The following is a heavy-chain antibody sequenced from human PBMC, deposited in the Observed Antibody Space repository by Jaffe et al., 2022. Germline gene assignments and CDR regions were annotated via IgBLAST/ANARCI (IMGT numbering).Heavy chain of an antibody. Sequence: QVQLQQWGAGLLKPSETLSLTCAVYGGSFSGYYWSWIRQPPGKGLEWIGEINHSGSTNYNPSLKSRVTISVDTSKNQFSLKLSSVTAADTAVYYCARGRDYCSSTSCQRRSYYYYMDVWGKGTTVTVSS. D-gene: IGHD2-2*01. V-gene: IGHV4-34*01. CDR3: ARGRDYCSSTSCQRRSYYYYMDV. J-gene: IGHJ6*03. CDR1: GGSFSGYY. CDR2: INHSGST.